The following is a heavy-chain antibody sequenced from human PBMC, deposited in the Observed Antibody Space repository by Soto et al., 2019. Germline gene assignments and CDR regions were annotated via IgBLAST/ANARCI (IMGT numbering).Heavy chain of an antibody. CDR1: GYSFTSYW. Sequence: PGESLKISCKGSGYSFTSYWIAWVRQMPGKGLEWMGIIFPGDSDTKYSPSFRGQVTFSADKSINTAYLRWSRLKASDTAMYFCARPVGFGGNSPLDYWGQGALVTVSS. J-gene: IGHJ4*02. CDR2: IFPGDSDT. CDR3: ARPVGFGGNSPLDY. V-gene: IGHV5-51*01. D-gene: IGHD2-21*02.